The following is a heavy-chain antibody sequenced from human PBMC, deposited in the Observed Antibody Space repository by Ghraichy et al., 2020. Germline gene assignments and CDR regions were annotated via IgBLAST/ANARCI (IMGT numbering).Heavy chain of an antibody. Sequence: SETLSLTCAVYGGSFSNYYWTWIRQPPGKGLEWIGEINHSGTTNFNPSLKSRVSMSVDTSKNQFSLKLSSVTAADTAVYYCASRCSSASCYSDPLHPWGRGTLVTVSS. J-gene: IGHJ5*02. CDR3: ASRCSSASCYSDPLHP. D-gene: IGHD2-2*02. CDR2: INHSGTT. CDR1: GGSFSNYY. V-gene: IGHV4-34*01.